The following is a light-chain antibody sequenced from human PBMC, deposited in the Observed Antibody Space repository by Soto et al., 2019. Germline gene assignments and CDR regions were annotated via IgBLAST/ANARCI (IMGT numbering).Light chain of an antibody. Sequence: DIQMTQSPSSLSASVGDRVTITCQASQDISKYVNWYQQKPGTAPKLLIYDGSNVQLGVPSRFSVSGSVTDVTFTINSLRPEDIETYYCQQFHSQPLTFGGGNKVEIK. CDR1: QDISKY. CDR3: QQFHSQPLT. CDR2: DGS. J-gene: IGKJ4*01. V-gene: IGKV1-33*01.